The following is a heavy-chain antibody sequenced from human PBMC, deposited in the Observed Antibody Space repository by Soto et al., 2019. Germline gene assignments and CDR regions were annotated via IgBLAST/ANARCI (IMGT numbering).Heavy chain of an antibody. Sequence: QLVESGGGVVQPGRSLRLSCETSGFTFRSYGMHWVRQAPGKGLEWVAVISFDGSDIYYADSVRGRFTISRDNSKSTLHLQMNRLRAEDTAVYYCAKMTCGYTYGLDYWGQGTLVTVSS. CDR3: AKMTCGYTYGLDY. CDR2: ISFDGSDI. CDR1: GFTFRSYG. D-gene: IGHD5-12*01. V-gene: IGHV3-30*18. J-gene: IGHJ4*02.